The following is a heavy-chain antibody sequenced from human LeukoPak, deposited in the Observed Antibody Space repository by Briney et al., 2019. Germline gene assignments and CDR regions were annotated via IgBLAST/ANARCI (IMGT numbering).Heavy chain of an antibody. CDR3: AREVLRFLEGLYGMDV. Sequence: PGRSLRLSCAASGFTFSSYGMHWVRQAPGKGLEWVAVIWYDGSNKYYADSVKGRFTISRDNSKNTLYLQMNSLRAEDTAVYYCAREVLRFLEGLYGMDVWGQGTTVTVSS. D-gene: IGHD3-3*01. J-gene: IGHJ6*02. V-gene: IGHV3-33*01. CDR2: IWYDGSNK. CDR1: GFTFSSYG.